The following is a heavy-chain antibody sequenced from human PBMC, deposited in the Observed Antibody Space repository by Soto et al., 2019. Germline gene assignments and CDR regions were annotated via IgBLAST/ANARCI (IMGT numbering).Heavy chain of an antibody. CDR1: GFTFSCCA. CDR2: IHGDGDYI. D-gene: IGHD6-13*01. J-gene: IGHJ2*01. V-gene: IGHV3-23*01. CDR3: VKNPAAGSVSNWSLAS. Sequence: EVQLLESGGGLVQPGGSLRLSCAASGFTFSCCAMSWVRQAPGKGLDYVSTIHGDGDYIHYSDSVKGRFTISRDKSRNKLNLQMNSLRADDTAVYYCVKNPAAGSVSNWSLASWGRGSLVTVSS.